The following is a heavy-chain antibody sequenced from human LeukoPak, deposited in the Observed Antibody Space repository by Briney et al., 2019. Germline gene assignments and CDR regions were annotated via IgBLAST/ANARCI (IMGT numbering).Heavy chain of an antibody. Sequence: GGSLRLSCAASGFTVSSNYMSWVRQAPGKGLEWVSVIYSGGSTYYADSVKGRFTISRDNSKNTLYLQMNSLRAEDTAAYYCARTPTTDYYDSSGPYFDYWGQGTLVTVSS. V-gene: IGHV3-53*01. J-gene: IGHJ4*02. CDR2: IYSGGST. D-gene: IGHD3-22*01. CDR3: ARTPTTDYYDSSGPYFDY. CDR1: GFTVSSNY.